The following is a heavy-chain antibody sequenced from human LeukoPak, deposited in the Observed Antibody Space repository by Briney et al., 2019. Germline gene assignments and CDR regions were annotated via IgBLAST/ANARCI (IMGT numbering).Heavy chain of an antibody. V-gene: IGHV3-30*03. CDR2: ISYDGSNK. CDR1: GFTFSSYG. J-gene: IGHJ4*02. Sequence: PGGSLRLSCAASGFTFSSYGMHWVRQAPGKGLEWVAVISYDGSNKYYADSVKGRFTISRDNSKNTLYLQMNSLRAEDTAVYYCTTGGYDYYRLLDYWGQGTLVTVSS. CDR3: TTGGYDYYRLLDY. D-gene: IGHD3-16*01.